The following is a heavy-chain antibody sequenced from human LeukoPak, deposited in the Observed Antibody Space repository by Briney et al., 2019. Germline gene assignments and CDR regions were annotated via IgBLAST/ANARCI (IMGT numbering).Heavy chain of an antibody. CDR2: VNDSGST. D-gene: IGHD2-15*01. CDR3: ARVARAIDAFDI. Sequence: SETLSLTCAVYGGSFSGYYRSWIRQPPGKGLEWIGEVNDSGSTNYNPSLKSRVTISVDTSKNQFSLKLSSVTAADTAVYYCARVARAIDAFDIWGQGTMVTVSS. J-gene: IGHJ3*02. CDR1: GGSFSGYY. V-gene: IGHV4-34*01.